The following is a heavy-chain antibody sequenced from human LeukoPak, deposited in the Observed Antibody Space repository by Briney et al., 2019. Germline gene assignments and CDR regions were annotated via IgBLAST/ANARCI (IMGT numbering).Heavy chain of an antibody. V-gene: IGHV3-7*05. J-gene: IGHJ4*02. Sequence: GGSLRLSCAASGFTFSTFWMGWVRRAPGKGLEWVANIKEDGSEIYYVDSVRGRFTISRDNAKNSLYLQMNSLRAEDTALYYCVRRDSGHWGQGTLVSVSS. CDR2: IKEDGSEI. D-gene: IGHD5-12*01. CDR1: GFTFSTFW. CDR3: VRRDSGH.